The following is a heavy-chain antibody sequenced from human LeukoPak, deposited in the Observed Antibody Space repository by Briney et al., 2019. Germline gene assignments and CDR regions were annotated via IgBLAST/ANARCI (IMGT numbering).Heavy chain of an antibody. Sequence: SETLSLTCTVSGYSISSGYYWGWIRQPPGKGLEWIGSIYHSGSTYYNPSLKSRVTISVDTSKNQFSLKLSSVTAADTAVYYCARPSGAFDIWGQGTMVTVSS. J-gene: IGHJ3*02. CDR2: IYHSGST. V-gene: IGHV4-38-2*02. CDR1: GYSISSGYY. D-gene: IGHD3-10*01. CDR3: ARPSGAFDI.